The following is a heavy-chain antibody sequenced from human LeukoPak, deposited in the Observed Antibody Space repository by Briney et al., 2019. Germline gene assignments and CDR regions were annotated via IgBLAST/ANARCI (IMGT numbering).Heavy chain of an antibody. CDR2: IRSTYSTI. CDR1: GFTFSGYG. D-gene: IGHD6-13*01. Sequence: PGGSLRLSCAASGFTFSGYGMNWVRQAPGKGLEWVSYIRSTYSTIHYADSVKGRFTISRDDAKNSLYLKMNSLRDEDTAVYYCARDRSSTAAPSLSSWGQGTLVIVSS. CDR3: ARDRSSTAAPSLSS. J-gene: IGHJ5*02. V-gene: IGHV3-48*02.